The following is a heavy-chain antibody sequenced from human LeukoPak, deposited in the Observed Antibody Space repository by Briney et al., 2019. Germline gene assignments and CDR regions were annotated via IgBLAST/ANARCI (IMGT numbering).Heavy chain of an antibody. J-gene: IGHJ5*02. CDR3: ARVTTTLGYCSGGSCYHNWFDP. D-gene: IGHD2-15*01. CDR1: GYTFTGYY. V-gene: IGHV1-46*01. Sequence: ASVKVSCKASGYTFTGYYMHWVRQAPGQGLEWMGIINPSGGSTSYAQKFQGRVTMTRDMSTSTVYMELSSLRSEDTAVYYCARVTTTLGYCSGGSCYHNWFDPWGQGTLVTVSS. CDR2: INPSGGST.